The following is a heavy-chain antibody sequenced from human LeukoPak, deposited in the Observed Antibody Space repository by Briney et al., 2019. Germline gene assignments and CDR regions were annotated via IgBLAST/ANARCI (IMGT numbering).Heavy chain of an antibody. CDR2: ISAYNGNT. J-gene: IGHJ6*03. V-gene: IGHV1-18*01. CDR3: ARGAAGPYYYYYMDV. CDR1: GYTFTSYG. Sequence: EASVKVSCKASGYTFTSYGISWVRQAPGQGLEWMGWISAYNGNTNYAQKLQGRVTMTTDTSTSTAYMELRSLRSDDTAVYYCARGAAGPYYYYYMDVWGKGTTVTVSS. D-gene: IGHD1-14*01.